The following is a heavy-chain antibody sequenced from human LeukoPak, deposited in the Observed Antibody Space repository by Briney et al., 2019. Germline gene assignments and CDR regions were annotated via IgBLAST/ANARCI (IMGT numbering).Heavy chain of an antibody. CDR2: ISYDGSNK. D-gene: IGHD3-16*01. Sequence: GGSLRLSCAASGFTFSSYGMHWVRQAPGKGLEWVAVISYDGSNKYYADSVKGRFTISRDNSKNTLYLQMNSLRAEDTAVYYCARGRGTSIIYFDYWGQGTLVTVSS. CDR1: GFTFSSYG. J-gene: IGHJ4*02. CDR3: ARGRGTSIIYFDY. V-gene: IGHV3-30*03.